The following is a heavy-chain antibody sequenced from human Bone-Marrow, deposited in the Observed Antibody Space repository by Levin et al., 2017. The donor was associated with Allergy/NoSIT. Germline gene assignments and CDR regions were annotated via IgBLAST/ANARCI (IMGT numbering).Heavy chain of an antibody. CDR1: GGSVSVSSGTYY. J-gene: IGHJ5*02. CDR2: IYSSGRT. V-gene: IGHV4-61*01. CDR3: ARGEYYYGSGNWFDP. D-gene: IGHD3-10*01. Sequence: SETLSLTCTVSGGSVSVSSGTYYWNWIRQPPGKGLEWIGYIYSSGRTKYNPYLKSRVTISVDTSKNQFSLKLSSVTAADTAVYFCARGEYYYGSGNWFDPWGQGTLVTVSS.